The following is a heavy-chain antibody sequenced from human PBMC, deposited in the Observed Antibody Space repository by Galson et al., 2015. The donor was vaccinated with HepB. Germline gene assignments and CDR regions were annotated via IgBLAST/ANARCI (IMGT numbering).Heavy chain of an antibody. J-gene: IGHJ4*02. CDR2: IRSKANNYAT. D-gene: IGHD3-22*01. CDR3: TRRYYYDSSGSPQSDF. Sequence: SLRLSCAAFGFTFSASAMHWVRQASGKGLEWVGRIRSKANNYATSYDVSVKGRFTISRDDSRNMLYLQMNSLKTEDTAMYYCTRRYYYDSSGSPQSDFWGQGTLVTVSS. V-gene: IGHV3-73*01. CDR1: GFTFSASA.